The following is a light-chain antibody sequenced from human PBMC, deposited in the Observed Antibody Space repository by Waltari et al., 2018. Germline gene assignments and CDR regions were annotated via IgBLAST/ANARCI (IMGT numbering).Light chain of an antibody. CDR1: QGISNH. Sequence: AIQMTQSPSSLSASVGDRVTITCQASQGISNHLAWYQQKPGRVPKLLIYQSSTLQRGVPSRFSGSGSGTDFTLTISSLQPEDFATYYCQQASDAPPTFGQGTRLE. V-gene: IGKV1-6*01. CDR3: QQASDAPPT. CDR2: QSS. J-gene: IGKJ5*01.